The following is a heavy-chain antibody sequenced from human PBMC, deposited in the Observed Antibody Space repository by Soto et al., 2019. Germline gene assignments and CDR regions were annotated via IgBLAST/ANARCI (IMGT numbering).Heavy chain of an antibody. V-gene: IGHV1-18*01. Sequence: ASVKVSCKASGYTFSSYGINWVRQAPGQGLEWMGWISTYNGNTDYAQKLQGRVTMTIDTFTNTAYMELRSLRSDDTAVYYCASWLTGTASTVDYYWGQGTLVTVSS. J-gene: IGHJ4*02. CDR3: ASWLTGTASTVDYY. D-gene: IGHD1-7*01. CDR2: ISTYNGNT. CDR1: GYTFSSYG.